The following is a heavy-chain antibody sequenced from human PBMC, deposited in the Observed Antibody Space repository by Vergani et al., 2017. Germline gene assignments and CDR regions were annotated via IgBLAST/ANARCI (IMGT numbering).Heavy chain of an antibody. D-gene: IGHD6-13*01. J-gene: IGHJ6*03. V-gene: IGHV1-69*01. Sequence: QVQLVQSGAEVKKPGSPVKFSAKPLGATSRTYAITGVRRPPGQGLGWMGGIIPILGTANYAQKFQGRVTITADESTSTAYMELSSLRSEDTAVYYCARTSPDIAAAGTYYYYMDVWGKGTTVTVSS. CDR2: IIPILGTA. CDR1: GATSRTYA. CDR3: ARTSPDIAAAGTYYYYMDV.